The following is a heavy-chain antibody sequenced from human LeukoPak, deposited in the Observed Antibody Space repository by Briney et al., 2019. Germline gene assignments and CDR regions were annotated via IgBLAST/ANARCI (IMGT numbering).Heavy chain of an antibody. CDR2: IYYSGST. CDR1: GGSISSYY. CDR3: ARQIWRGVGYCSSTSCYVGAFDI. D-gene: IGHD2-2*01. V-gene: IGHV4-59*08. Sequence: SETLSLTSTVSGGSISSYYWSWIRQPPGKGLEWIGYIYYSGSTNYNPSLKSRVTISVDTSKNQFSLKLSSVTAADTAVYYCARQIWRGVGYCSSTSCYVGAFDIRGQGTMVTVSS. J-gene: IGHJ3*02.